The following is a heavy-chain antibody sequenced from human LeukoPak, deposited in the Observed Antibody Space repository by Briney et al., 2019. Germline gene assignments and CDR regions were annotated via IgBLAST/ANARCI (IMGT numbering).Heavy chain of an antibody. CDR2: IYSSGTT. D-gene: IGHD3-22*01. CDR1: GGSISNYY. CDR3: ARGRWYYYDSSGRSTNRGFDY. V-gene: IGHV4-4*07. Sequence: PSETLSLTCTVSGGSISNYYWSWIRQPAGKGLEWIGRIYSSGTTIYNPSLKSRVTMSVDTSKNQFSLKLSSVTAADTAVYYCARGRWYYYDSSGRSTNRGFDYWGQGTLVTVSS. J-gene: IGHJ4*02.